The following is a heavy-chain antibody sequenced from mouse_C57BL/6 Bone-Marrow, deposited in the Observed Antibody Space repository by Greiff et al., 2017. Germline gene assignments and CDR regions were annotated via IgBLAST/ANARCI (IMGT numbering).Heavy chain of an antibody. CDR2: TNPYNGDT. V-gene: IGHV1-20*01. Sequence: VQLQQSGPELVKPGDSVKISCKASGYSFTGYFMNWVMQSHGKSLVWIGRTNPYNGDTFYNQKFKGKATLTVDKSSSTAHMELRSLTSEDSAVYYCERGYFDVWGAGTTVAVSS. CDR1: GYSFTGYF. CDR3: ERGYFDV. J-gene: IGHJ1*01.